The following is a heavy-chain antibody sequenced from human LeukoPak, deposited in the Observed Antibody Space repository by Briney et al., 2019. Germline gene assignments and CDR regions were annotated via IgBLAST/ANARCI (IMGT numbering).Heavy chain of an antibody. J-gene: IGHJ4*02. CDR1: GGSISSDY. Sequence: SETLSLTCTVSGGSISSDYWSWIRQPPGKGLEWIGYIYDSGSTNYNPSLKSRVTISVDTSKNQFSLKLRSVTAADTAVYYCARVSGYCSSTSCYDFDYWGQGTLVTVSS. CDR2: IYDSGST. V-gene: IGHV4-59*01. D-gene: IGHD2-2*01. CDR3: ARVSGYCSSTSCYDFDY.